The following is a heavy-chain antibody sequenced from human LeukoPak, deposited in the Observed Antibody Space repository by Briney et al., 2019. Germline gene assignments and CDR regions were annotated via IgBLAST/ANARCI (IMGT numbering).Heavy chain of an antibody. CDR3: ARDPYSGLFDY. D-gene: IGHD4-11*01. CDR2: ISSSSTYI. CDR1: GFTFSSHS. Sequence: AGGSLRLSCAASGFTFSSHSMNWVRQAPGKGLEWVSSISSSSTYIYYADSVKGRFTISRDNAKNSLYLQMNSLRAEDTAVYYYARDPYSGLFDYWGQGTLVTVSS. J-gene: IGHJ4*02. V-gene: IGHV3-21*01.